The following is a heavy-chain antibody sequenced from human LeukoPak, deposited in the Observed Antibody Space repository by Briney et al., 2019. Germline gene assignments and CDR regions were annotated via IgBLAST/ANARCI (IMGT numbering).Heavy chain of an antibody. V-gene: IGHV3-66*01. CDR2: IYSGGST. J-gene: IGHJ4*02. CDR1: GFTFSNSW. CDR3: ATDLGTQSDY. D-gene: IGHD7-27*01. Sequence: GGSLRLSCAASGFTFSNSWMSWVRQAPGKGLEWVSVIYSGGSTYYADSVKGRFTISRDNSKNTLYLQMNSLRAEDTAVYYCATDLGTQSDYWGQGTLVTVSS.